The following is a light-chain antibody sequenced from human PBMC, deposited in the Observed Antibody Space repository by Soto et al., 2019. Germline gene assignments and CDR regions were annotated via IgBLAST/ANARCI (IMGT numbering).Light chain of an antibody. CDR2: EGT. Sequence: QSALTQPASVSGSPGQSITISCTGTSSNVGSYDLVSWYQQHPGEAPKLMIYEGTKRPSGVPDRFSGSKSGNTASLTISGLQTEDEADYYCCSYAGRYTYVFGTGTKLTVL. CDR1: SSNVGSYDL. CDR3: CSYAGRYTYV. V-gene: IGLV2-23*01. J-gene: IGLJ1*01.